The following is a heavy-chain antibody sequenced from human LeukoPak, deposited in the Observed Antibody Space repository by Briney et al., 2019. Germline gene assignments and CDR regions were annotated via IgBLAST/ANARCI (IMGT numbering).Heavy chain of an antibody. V-gene: IGHV1-69*04. CDR2: IFPILGIA. J-gene: IGHJ4*02. CDR1: GGTFSSYA. D-gene: IGHD6-13*01. Sequence: SVKVSCKASGGTFSSYAISWVRQAPGQGLEWMGRIFPILGIANYAQKFQGRVTITADKSTSTAYMELSSLRSEDTAVYYCATPATGYSSSWGQGTLVTVSS. CDR3: ATPATGYSSS.